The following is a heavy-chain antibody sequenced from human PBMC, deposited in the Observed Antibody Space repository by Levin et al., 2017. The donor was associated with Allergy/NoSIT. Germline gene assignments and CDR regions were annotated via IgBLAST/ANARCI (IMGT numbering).Heavy chain of an antibody. J-gene: IGHJ4*02. V-gene: IGHV3-48*02. CDR1: GFAFSSYS. CDR2: ISRTSSAI. D-gene: IGHD4-23*01. Sequence: GASVKVSCAASGFAFSSYSMNWVRQAPGKGLEWVSYISRTSSAIYYADSVKGRFTISRDNAKNSLYLQMNSLRDEDTAVYYCARIVFGRTVESFENNDDWGQGTLVTFSS. CDR3: ARIVFGRTVESFENNDD.